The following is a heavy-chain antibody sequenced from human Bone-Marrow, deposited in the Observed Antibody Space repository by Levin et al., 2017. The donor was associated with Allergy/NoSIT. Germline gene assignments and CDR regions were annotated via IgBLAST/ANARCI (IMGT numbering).Heavy chain of an antibody. CDR2: INQDGSEK. Sequence: GGSLRLSCAASGFTFSSYWMGWVRQAPGKGLEWVANINQDGSEKYYVDSVKGRFTISADNAKNSLYLQMNSLRADDTAVYYCARVAKGITIFGVVDYWGQGTLVTVSS. D-gene: IGHD3-3*01. V-gene: IGHV3-7*01. CDR1: GFTFSSYW. J-gene: IGHJ4*02. CDR3: ARVAKGITIFGVVDY.